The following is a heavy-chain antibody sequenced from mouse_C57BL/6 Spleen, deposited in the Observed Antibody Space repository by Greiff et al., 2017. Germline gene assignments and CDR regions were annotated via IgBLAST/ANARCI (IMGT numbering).Heavy chain of an antibody. V-gene: IGHV5-9-1*02. CDR3: TRVDLYYFDY. CDR2: ISSGGDYI. J-gene: IGHJ2*01. CDR1: GFTFSSYA. Sequence: EVHLVESGEGLVKPGGSLKLSCAASGFTFSSYAMSWVRQTPEKRLEWVAYISSGGDYIYYADTVKGRFTISRDNARNTLYLQLSSLKSEDTAMYYCTRVDLYYFDYWGQGTTLTVSS.